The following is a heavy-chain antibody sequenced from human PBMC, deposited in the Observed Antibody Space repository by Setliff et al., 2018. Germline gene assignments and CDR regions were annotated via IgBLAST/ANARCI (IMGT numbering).Heavy chain of an antibody. CDR2: LHTSGST. D-gene: IGHD3-10*01. CDR1: GGSITSGSYY. J-gene: IGHJ6*03. V-gene: IGHV4-61*02. Sequence: PSQTLSLTCAVSGGSITSGSYYWSWIRQPAGEGLEWIGRLHTSGSTNYNPSLKSRVTISADTSKNQFSLNLSSVTAADTAVYYCARDNRARHYMDVWGKGTTVTVSS. CDR3: ARDNRARHYMDV.